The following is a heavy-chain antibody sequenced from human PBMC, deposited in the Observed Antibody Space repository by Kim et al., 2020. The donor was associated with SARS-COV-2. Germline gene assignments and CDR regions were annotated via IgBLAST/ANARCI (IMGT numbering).Heavy chain of an antibody. CDR2: T. V-gene: IGHV4-39*07. J-gene: IGHJ4*02. Sequence: TYYNPSLKSRVTISVDTSKNQFSLKLSSVTAAATAVYYCARDDTVAGTGYWGQGTLVTVSS. D-gene: IGHD6-19*01. CDR3: ARDDTVAGTGY.